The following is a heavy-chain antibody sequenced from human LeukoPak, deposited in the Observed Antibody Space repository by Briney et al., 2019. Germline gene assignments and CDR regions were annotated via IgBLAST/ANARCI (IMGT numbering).Heavy chain of an antibody. J-gene: IGHJ5*02. CDR2: INHSGST. Sequence: PSETLSLTCAVYGGSFSGYYWSWIRQPPGKGLEWIGEINHSGSTNYNPSLKSRVTISVDTSKNQFSLKLSSVTAADTAVYYCARAPSYNNVPWGQGTLVTVSS. CDR1: GGSFSGYY. D-gene: IGHD3-10*01. V-gene: IGHV4-34*01. CDR3: ARAPSYNNVP.